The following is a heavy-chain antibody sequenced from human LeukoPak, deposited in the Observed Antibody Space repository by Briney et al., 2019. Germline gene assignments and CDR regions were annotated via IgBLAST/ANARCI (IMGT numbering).Heavy chain of an antibody. Sequence: SETLSLTCAVYGGSFSGYYWSWIRQPPGKGLEWIGYIYYSGSTNYNPSLKSRVTISVDTSKSQFSLKLSSVTAADTAVYYCARQNYGDHTWDYWGQGTLVTVSS. CDR1: GGSFSGYY. CDR3: ARQNYGDHTWDY. J-gene: IGHJ4*02. D-gene: IGHD4-17*01. CDR2: IYYSGST. V-gene: IGHV4-59*08.